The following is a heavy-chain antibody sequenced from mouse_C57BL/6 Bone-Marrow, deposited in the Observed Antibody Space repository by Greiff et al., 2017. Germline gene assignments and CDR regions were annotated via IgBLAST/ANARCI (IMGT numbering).Heavy chain of an antibody. V-gene: IGHV5-4*01. CDR2: ISDGRSYT. D-gene: IGHD2-1*01. Sequence: EVQGVESGGGLVKPGGSLKLSCAASGFTFSSYAMSWVRQTPEKRLEWVATISDGRSYTYYPDNVKGRFTLSRDNAKNTLYLQMSHLKSEDTAMYYCARDMVVRHWYFDDWGTGTTVTVSS. CDR3: ARDMVVRHWYFDD. J-gene: IGHJ1*03. CDR1: GFTFSSYA.